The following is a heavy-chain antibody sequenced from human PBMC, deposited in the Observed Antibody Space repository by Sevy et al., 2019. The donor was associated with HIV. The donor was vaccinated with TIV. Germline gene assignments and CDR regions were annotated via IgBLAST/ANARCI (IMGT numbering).Heavy chain of an antibody. CDR2: LKSKASGGTL. J-gene: IGHJ4*02. V-gene: IGHV3-49*04. D-gene: IGHD1-1*01. CDR1: GFTFGDYA. Sequence: GGSLRLSCAASGFTFGDYAMNWVRQAPGKGLEWVAFLKSKASGGTLHHAASVQGRFTISRDDSKNIAYLQMNDLKTEDTAVYYCTRWKGDLSIFDHWGQGALVTVSS. CDR3: TRWKGDLSIFDH.